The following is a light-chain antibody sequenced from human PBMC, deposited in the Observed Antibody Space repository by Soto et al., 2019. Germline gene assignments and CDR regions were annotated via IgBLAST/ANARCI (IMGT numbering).Light chain of an antibody. CDR3: NSYTTSCNYV. CDR2: DVS. V-gene: IGLV2-14*03. CDR1: SSDVGAYNY. Sequence: QSVLTQPASVSGSPGQSIAISCTGTSSDVGAYNYVSWYQQHPGKAPKLMIYDVSNRPSGVSNRFSGSKSGNTASLTISGLQAEDEADYYCNSYTTSCNYVFGTGTKVTVL. J-gene: IGLJ1*01.